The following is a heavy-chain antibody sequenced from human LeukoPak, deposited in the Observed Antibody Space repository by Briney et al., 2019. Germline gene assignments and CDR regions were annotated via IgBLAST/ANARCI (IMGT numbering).Heavy chain of an antibody. Sequence: GGSLRLSCTASEFTVSRNYMLWVRQAPGKGLEWVSLIFSNGDAHYADSVKGRCTISRDTSKNTVSLQMNSLRVEDTAMYYCTRDQMNYWGQGTLVTVSS. CDR3: TRDQMNY. CDR2: IFSNGDA. V-gene: IGHV3-53*01. J-gene: IGHJ4*02. D-gene: IGHD5-24*01. CDR1: EFTVSRNY.